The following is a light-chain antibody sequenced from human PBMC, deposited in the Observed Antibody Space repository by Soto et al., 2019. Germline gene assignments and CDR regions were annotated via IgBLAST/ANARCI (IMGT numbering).Light chain of an antibody. CDR2: GAS. J-gene: IGKJ5*01. CDR1: QSVSSN. Sequence: EIVMTQSPATLSVSPGERATLSCRASQSVSSNLAWYQQKPGQAPRLLIYGASTRATGIPARFSGSGSGTEFTLTISSQQSEDFAVYYCQQYNNWPPAITFGQGTRLEIK. CDR3: QQYNNWPPAIT. V-gene: IGKV3-15*01.